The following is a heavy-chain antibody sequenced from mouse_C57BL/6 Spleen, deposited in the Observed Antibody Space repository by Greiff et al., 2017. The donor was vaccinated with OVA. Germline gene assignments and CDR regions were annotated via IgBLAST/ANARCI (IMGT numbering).Heavy chain of an antibody. Sequence: EVNVVESGGGLVKPGGSLKLSCAASGFTFSSYAMSWVRQTPEKRLEWVATISDGGSDTYYPDNVKGRFTISRDNAKNKLYLQISHLKSEDTAMYYCARGDGFDYWGQVTTLTVSS. CDR3: ARGDGFDY. J-gene: IGHJ2*01. CDR1: GFTFSSYA. CDR2: ISDGGSDT. V-gene: IGHV5-4*03.